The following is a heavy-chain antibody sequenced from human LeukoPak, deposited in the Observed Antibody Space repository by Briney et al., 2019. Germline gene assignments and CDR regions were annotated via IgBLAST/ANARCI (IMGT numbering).Heavy chain of an antibody. V-gene: IGHV3-15*04. CDR2: TVSEIDGGTT. J-gene: IGHJ6*02. CDR1: GFAFNYAW. D-gene: IGHD1-7*01. Sequence: GGSLRLSCAASGFAFNYAWMSWVRQVPGKGLEWVGQTVSEIDGGTTDYAAPVKGRFTISRDDSKSTLYLQMNSLKIEDTAVYYCTTDEDWNYARKDVWGQGATVIVSS. CDR3: TTDEDWNYARKDV.